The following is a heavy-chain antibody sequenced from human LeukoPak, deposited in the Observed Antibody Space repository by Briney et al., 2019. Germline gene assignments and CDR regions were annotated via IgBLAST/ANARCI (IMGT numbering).Heavy chain of an antibody. V-gene: IGHV3-11*01. J-gene: IGHJ3*02. Sequence: GGSLRLSCAASGFTFSDYYMRWIRQAPGKGLEWLSYISNRGGTIYYADSVKGRFTISRDNAKNSLYLQMNSLRAEDTAVYYCAREPPTTVTVSGAFDIWGQGTMVTVSS. CDR3: AREPPTTVTVSGAFDI. CDR2: ISNRGGTI. D-gene: IGHD4-17*01. CDR1: GFTFSDYY.